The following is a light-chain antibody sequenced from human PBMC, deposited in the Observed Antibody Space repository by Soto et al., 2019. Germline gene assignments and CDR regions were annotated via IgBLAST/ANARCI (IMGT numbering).Light chain of an antibody. CDR2: DGS. J-gene: IGKJ3*01. Sequence: EIVMTQSPGTLSVSPGERATLLCTASQRASNNLAWYQQKPGQAPRLLIYDGSTRATGIPARFSGSGSGTEFTLTIIGLQSEDYAVYYWHQDHKWPSFTFGPGTQVVIK. CDR1: QRASNN. V-gene: IGKV3-15*01. CDR3: HQDHKWPSFT.